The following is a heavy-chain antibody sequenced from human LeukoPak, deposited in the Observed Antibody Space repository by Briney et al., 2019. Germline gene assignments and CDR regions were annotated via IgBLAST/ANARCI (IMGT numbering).Heavy chain of an antibody. CDR2: IWYDGSNK. D-gene: IGHD3-22*01. Sequence: GGSLRLSCAASGFTFSSYGMHWVRQAPGRGLEWVAVIWYDGSNKYYVDSVQGRFTISRDNSKNTLYLQMSSLRAEDTAVYYCARGDYYDSSGYYFPDAFDIWGQGTMVTVSS. J-gene: IGHJ3*02. CDR3: ARGDYYDSSGYYFPDAFDI. CDR1: GFTFSSYG. V-gene: IGHV3-33*01.